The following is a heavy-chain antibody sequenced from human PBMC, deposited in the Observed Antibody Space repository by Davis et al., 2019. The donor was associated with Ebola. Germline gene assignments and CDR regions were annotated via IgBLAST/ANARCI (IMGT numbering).Heavy chain of an antibody. J-gene: IGHJ6*04. CDR1: GDSVSSSGAA. V-gene: IGHV6-1*01. CDR2: TYYNSKWYN. D-gene: IGHD5-18*01. Sequence: HSQTLSLTCAISGDSVSSSGAAWIWIRQSPSRGLEWLGRTYYNSKWYNDYAVSVKSRITINPDTSKNQFSLQLNSVTPEDTALYYCARGWLRAGMDVWGEGTTVTVPS. CDR3: ARGWLRAGMDV.